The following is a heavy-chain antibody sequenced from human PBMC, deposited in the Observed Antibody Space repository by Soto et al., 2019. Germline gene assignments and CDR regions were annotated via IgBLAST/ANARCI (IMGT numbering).Heavy chain of an antibody. CDR1: GGSISSGGYY. D-gene: IGHD6-13*01. V-gene: IGHV4-31*03. CDR2: IYDSGST. CDR3: ASSIAAAGPDAFDI. Sequence: HVQLQASGPGLVKPSQTLSLTCTFSGGSISSGGYYWSWIRQHPGTGLEWIGYIYDSGSTYYNPSLKSRVTISVDTCKNQFSLKLSSVTAADTAVYYCASSIAAAGPDAFDIWGQGTMVTVSS. J-gene: IGHJ3*02.